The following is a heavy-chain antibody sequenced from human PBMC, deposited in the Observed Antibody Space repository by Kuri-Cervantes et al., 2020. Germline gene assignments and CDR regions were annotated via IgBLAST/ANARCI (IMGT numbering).Heavy chain of an antibody. CDR1: GFTFSSYG. CDR2: IWYDGSNK. Sequence: GESLKISCAASGFTFSSYGMHWVRQAPGKGLEWVAVIWYDGSNKYYADSVKGRFTISRDNAKNSVFLQMNSLRAEDTAVYYCARDLSAEYSYSNWFDLWGQGTLVTVSS. CDR3: ARDLSAEYSYSNWFDL. J-gene: IGHJ5*02. D-gene: IGHD5-18*01. V-gene: IGHV3-33*08.